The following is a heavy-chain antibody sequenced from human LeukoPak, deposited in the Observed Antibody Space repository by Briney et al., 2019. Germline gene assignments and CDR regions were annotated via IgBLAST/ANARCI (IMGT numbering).Heavy chain of an antibody. V-gene: IGHV4-39*07. CDR3: ARDGIAAAEGSDAFDI. CDR1: GGSLSSSSYY. CDR2: IYYSGST. D-gene: IGHD6-13*01. J-gene: IGHJ3*02. Sequence: PSETLSLTCTVSGGSLSSSSYYWGWIRQPPGKGLEWIGSIYYSGSTYYNPSLKSRVTISVDRSKNQFSLKLSSVTAADTAVYYCARDGIAAAEGSDAFDIWGQGTMVTVSS.